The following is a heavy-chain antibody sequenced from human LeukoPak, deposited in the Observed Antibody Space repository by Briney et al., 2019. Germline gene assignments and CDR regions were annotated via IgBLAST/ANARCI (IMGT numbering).Heavy chain of an antibody. CDR1: GFTVSSNY. J-gene: IGHJ6*03. Sequence: GGSLRLSCAASGFTVSSNYMSWVRQAPGKGLEWVSVIYSGGSTYYADSVKGRFTISRDNSKNTLYLQMNSLRAEDTAVYYCARVMPETGENYYYYYMDVWGKGTTVTVSS. CDR3: ARVMPETGENYYYYYMDV. D-gene: IGHD7-27*01. CDR2: IYSGGST. V-gene: IGHV3-53*01.